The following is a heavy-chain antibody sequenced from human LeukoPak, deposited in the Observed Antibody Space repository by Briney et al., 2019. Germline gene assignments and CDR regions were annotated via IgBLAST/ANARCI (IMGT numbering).Heavy chain of an antibody. D-gene: IGHD1-26*01. CDR3: ASPYSGSPP. Sequence: PSETLSLTCTVSGGSISSYYWSWIRQSPGKGLEWIGEINHSGSTNYNPSLKSRVTISVDTSKNQFSLKLSYVTAADTAVYYCASPYSGSPPCGQGTLVTVSS. J-gene: IGHJ5*02. CDR1: GGSISSYY. CDR2: INHSGST. V-gene: IGHV4-34*01.